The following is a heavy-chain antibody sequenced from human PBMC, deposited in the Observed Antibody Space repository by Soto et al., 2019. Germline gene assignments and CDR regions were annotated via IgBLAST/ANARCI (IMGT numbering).Heavy chain of an antibody. CDR1: GGSISSYY. D-gene: IGHD6-19*01. V-gene: IGHV4-59*01. CDR3: AREWIAVTDDAFDI. Sequence: SETLSLTCTVSGGSISSYYWSWIRQPPGKGLEWIGYIYYSGSTNYNPSLKSRVTISVDTSKNQFSLKLSSVTAADTAVYYCAREWIAVTDDAFDIWGQGTMVTVSS. J-gene: IGHJ3*02. CDR2: IYYSGST.